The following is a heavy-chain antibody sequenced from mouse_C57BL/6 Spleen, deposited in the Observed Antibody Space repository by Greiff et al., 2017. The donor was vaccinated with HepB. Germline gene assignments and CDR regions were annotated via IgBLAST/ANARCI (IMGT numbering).Heavy chain of an antibody. D-gene: IGHD1-1*01. V-gene: IGHV5-9-1*02. Sequence: EVKVVESGEGLVKPGGSLKLSCAASGFTFSSYAMSWVRQTPEKRLEWVAYISSGGDYIYYADTVKGRFTISRDNARNTLYLQMSSLKSEDTAMYYCTRGGDYYYGSSPAWFAYWGQGTLVTVSA. CDR1: GFTFSSYA. CDR2: ISSGGDYI. CDR3: TRGGDYYYGSSPAWFAY. J-gene: IGHJ3*01.